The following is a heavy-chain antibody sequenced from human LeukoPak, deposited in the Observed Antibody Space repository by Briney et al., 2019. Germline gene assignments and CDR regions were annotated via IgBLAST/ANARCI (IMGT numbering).Heavy chain of an antibody. CDR1: GFTFSSYS. D-gene: IGHD3-3*01. J-gene: IGHJ6*03. V-gene: IGHV3-21*04. CDR2: ISSSSSYI. CDR3: ARGVRFSDFYYYMDV. Sequence: GGSLRLSCAASGFTFSSYSMNWVRQAPGKGLEWVSSISSSSSYIYYADSVKGRFTISRDNAKNSLYLQMNSLRAEDTAVYYCARGVRFSDFYYYMDVWGQGTTVTVSS.